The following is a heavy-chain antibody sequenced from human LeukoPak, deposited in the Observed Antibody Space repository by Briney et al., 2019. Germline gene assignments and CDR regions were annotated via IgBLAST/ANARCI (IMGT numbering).Heavy chain of an antibody. Sequence: PSETLSLTCAVYGGSFSGYYWSWIRQPPGKGLERIGEINHSGSTNYNPSLKSRVTISVDTSKNQFSLKLSSVTAADTAVYYCARNRNWALDYWGQGTLVTVSS. CDR1: GGSFSGYY. J-gene: IGHJ4*02. CDR2: INHSGST. V-gene: IGHV4-34*01. D-gene: IGHD7-27*01. CDR3: ARNRNWALDY.